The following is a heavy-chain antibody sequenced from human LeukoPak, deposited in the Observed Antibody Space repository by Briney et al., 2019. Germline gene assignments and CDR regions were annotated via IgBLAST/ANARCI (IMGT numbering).Heavy chain of an antibody. D-gene: IGHD4-17*01. V-gene: IGHV3-21*01. CDR2: FSSSSSYI. J-gene: IGHJ4*02. CDR3: ARDITPYGDYGDY. Sequence: GGSLRLSCAASGFTFSRYSMNRVPQAPGEGRGGVSSFSSSSSYIYYADSARGRFTITRDNTKNSVYLQMNSRRAEDTVVYYSARDITPYGDYGDYWGQGTLVTVSS. CDR1: GFTFSRYS.